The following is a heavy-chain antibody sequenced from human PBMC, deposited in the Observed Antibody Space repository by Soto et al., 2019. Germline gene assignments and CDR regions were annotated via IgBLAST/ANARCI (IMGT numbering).Heavy chain of an antibody. Sequence: QITLKESGPPLVEPTQTLTLTCTYSGFSLRTTGVGVGWIRQPPGKALEWLGIIYWNDDKRYSPSLTNRFTLTSDISKSLVVLTMTNMDPVDTATYYCAHTWGLAFDYWGQGTLVIVSS. V-gene: IGHV2-5*01. J-gene: IGHJ4*02. D-gene: IGHD3-16*01. CDR1: GFSLRTTGVG. CDR2: IYWNDDK. CDR3: AHTWGLAFDY.